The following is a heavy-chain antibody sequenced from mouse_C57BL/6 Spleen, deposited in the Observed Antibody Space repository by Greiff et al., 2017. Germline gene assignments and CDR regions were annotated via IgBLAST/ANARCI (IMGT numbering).Heavy chain of an antibody. J-gene: IGHJ3*01. D-gene: IGHD3-2*02. CDR3: ARDGDSSGYLFAY. Sequence: EVMLVESGGGLVKPGGSLKLSCAASGFTFSSYAMSWVRQTPEKRLEWVATISDGGSYTYYPDNVKGRFTISRDNAKNNLYLQMSHLKSEDTAMYYCARDGDSSGYLFAYWGQGTLVTVSA. CDR2: ISDGGSYT. CDR1: GFTFSSYA. V-gene: IGHV5-4*01.